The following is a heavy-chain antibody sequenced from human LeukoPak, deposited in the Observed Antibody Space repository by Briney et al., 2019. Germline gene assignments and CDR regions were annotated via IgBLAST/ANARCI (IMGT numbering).Heavy chain of an antibody. CDR1: GDSVSSYNW. Sequence: PSETLSLTCAVSGDSVSSYNWWSWVRQPPGKGLEWIGEIYHSGSTNYNPPLKSRVTISVDESKNEVSLELTSVTAADTAVYYCARVDRITMVRGVRRNWFDPWGQGTLVTVSS. CDR3: ARVDRITMVRGVRRNWFDP. D-gene: IGHD3-10*01. V-gene: IGHV4-4*02. CDR2: IYHSGST. J-gene: IGHJ5*02.